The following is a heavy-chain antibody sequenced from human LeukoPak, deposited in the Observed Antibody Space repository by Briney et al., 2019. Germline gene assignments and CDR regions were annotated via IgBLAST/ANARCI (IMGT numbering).Heavy chain of an antibody. CDR2: IVVGSGNT. CDR3: AAEGPLRQKPRLPFITIFGVAEGAFDI. Sequence: GTSVKVSCKASGFTFTSSAVQWVRQARGQRLEWIGWIVVGSGNTNYAQKFQERVTITRDMSTSTAYMELSSLRSEDTAVYYCAAEGPLRQKPRLPFITIFGVAEGAFDIWGQGTMVTVSS. J-gene: IGHJ3*02. V-gene: IGHV1-58*01. D-gene: IGHD3-3*01. CDR1: GFTFTSSA.